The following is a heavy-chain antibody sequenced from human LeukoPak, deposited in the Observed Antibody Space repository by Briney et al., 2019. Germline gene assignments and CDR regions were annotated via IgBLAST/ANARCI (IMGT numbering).Heavy chain of an antibody. D-gene: IGHD3-3*01. Sequence: GGSLRLSRAASGFTFSSYAMSWVRQAPGKGLEWVSAISGSGGSTYCADSVKGRFTNSRDNSKNTLYLQMNSLRAEDTAVYYCAKGGQGYDFWSGYFQDFDYWGQGTLVTVSS. J-gene: IGHJ4*02. CDR3: AKGGQGYDFWSGYFQDFDY. CDR2: ISGSGGST. V-gene: IGHV3-23*01. CDR1: GFTFSSYA.